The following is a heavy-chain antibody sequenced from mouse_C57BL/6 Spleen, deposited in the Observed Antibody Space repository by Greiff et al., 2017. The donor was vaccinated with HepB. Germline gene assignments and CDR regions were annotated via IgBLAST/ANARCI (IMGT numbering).Heavy chain of an antibody. CDR3: ARSEGYSNFAWFAY. Sequence: EVQLQQSGAELVKPGTSVKLSCTASGFNIKDYYMHWVKQRTEQGLEWIGRIDPEDGETKYAPNFQGKATIPADTSSKPAYLQLSSLTSEDTACYYCARSEGYSNFAWFAYWGQGTLVTVAA. CDR2: IDPEDGET. V-gene: IGHV14-2*01. J-gene: IGHJ3*01. D-gene: IGHD2-5*01. CDR1: GFNIKDYY.